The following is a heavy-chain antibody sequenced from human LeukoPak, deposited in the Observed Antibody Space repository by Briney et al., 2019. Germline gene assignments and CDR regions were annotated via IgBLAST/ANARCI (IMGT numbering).Heavy chain of an antibody. D-gene: IGHD3-22*01. J-gene: IGHJ5*02. Sequence: AGGSLRLSCAASGFTFSSYSMNWVRQAPGKGLEWVSAISGSGGSTYCADSVKGRFTISRDNSKNTLYLQMNSLRAEDTAVYYCAKTPSGVLVIVVVDSWGQGTLVTVSS. CDR3: AKTPSGVLVIVVVDS. V-gene: IGHV3-23*01. CDR2: ISGSGGST. CDR1: GFTFSSYS.